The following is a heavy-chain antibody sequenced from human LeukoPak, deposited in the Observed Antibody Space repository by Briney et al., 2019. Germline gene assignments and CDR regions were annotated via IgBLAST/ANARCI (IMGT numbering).Heavy chain of an antibody. CDR2: ISNSGST. D-gene: IGHD2-15*01. CDR1: GGAITSHY. V-gene: IGHV4-59*11. Sequence: SETLSLTCIVSGGAITSHYWTWIRQSPVKGLEWIGDISNSGSTSYNPSLKSRVTISIDTSKNQFSLKLSSVTAADTAVYYCGRDALVGYLSYYYMDVWGKGTTVTVSS. CDR3: GRDALVGYLSYYYMDV. J-gene: IGHJ6*03.